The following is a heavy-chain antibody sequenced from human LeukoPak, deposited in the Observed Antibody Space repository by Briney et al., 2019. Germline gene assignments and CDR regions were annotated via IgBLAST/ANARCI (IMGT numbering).Heavy chain of an antibody. CDR2: IKSKTDGETI. CDR3: STLTSRGLSDS. CDR1: GFTFSNAW. V-gene: IGHV3-15*07. D-gene: IGHD1-20*01. Sequence: GGSLRLSCAASGFTFSNAWMNWVRQAPGKGLEWVGRIKSKTDGETIDYAAPVKGRFTFSGDDSKNMLYLQMNSLKSEDTAVYYCSTLTSRGLSDSWGQGTLVTVSS. J-gene: IGHJ4*02.